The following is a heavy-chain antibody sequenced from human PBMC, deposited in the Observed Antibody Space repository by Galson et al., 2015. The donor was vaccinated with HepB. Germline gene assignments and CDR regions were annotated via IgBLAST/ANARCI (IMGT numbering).Heavy chain of an antibody. V-gene: IGHV1-18*01. Sequence: SVKVSCKASRYIYVNYGITWVRQAPGQGLEWMGWISAYTGNTNYAQNLQGRVTMTTDTSTSTAYMELRSLRSDDTAVYYCAREGVAAAGRGVGYYYYGMDVWGQGTTVTVSS. CDR1: RYIYVNYG. CDR3: AREGVAAAGRGVGYYYYGMDV. CDR2: ISAYTGNT. D-gene: IGHD6-13*01. J-gene: IGHJ6*02.